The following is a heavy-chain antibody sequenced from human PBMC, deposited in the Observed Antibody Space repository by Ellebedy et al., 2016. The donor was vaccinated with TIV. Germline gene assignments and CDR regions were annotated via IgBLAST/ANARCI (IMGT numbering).Heavy chain of an antibody. CDR2: INHSGST. CDR1: GGSFSGYY. D-gene: IGHD3-16*02. V-gene: IGHV4-34*01. Sequence: SETLSLXXAVYGGSFSGYYWSWIRQPPGKGLEWIGEINHSGSTNYNPSLKSRVTRSVDTSKNQFSLKLSSVTAADTAVYYCASTPYDYVWGSYRYSLPRSYYYMDVWGKGTTVTVSS. J-gene: IGHJ6*03. CDR3: ASTPYDYVWGSYRYSLPRSYYYMDV.